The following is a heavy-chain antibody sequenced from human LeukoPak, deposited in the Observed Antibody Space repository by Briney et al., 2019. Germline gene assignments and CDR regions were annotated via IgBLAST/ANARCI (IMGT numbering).Heavy chain of an antibody. V-gene: IGHV4-39*07. Sequence: PSETLSLTCTVSGGSISSSSYYWGWIRQPPGRGLEWIGSIYYSGSTYYNPSLKSRVTISVDTSKNQFSLKLSSVTAADTAVYYCARAIVVVPAAIWFDPWGQGTLVTVSS. CDR2: IYYSGST. CDR3: ARAIVVVPAAIWFDP. CDR1: GGSISSSSYY. J-gene: IGHJ5*02. D-gene: IGHD2-2*01.